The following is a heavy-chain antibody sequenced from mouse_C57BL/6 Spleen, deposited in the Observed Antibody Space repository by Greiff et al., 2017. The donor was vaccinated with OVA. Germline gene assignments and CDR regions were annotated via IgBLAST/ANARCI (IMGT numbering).Heavy chain of an antibody. D-gene: IGHD4-1*01. CDR2: IDPSDSYT. Sequence: QVQLKQPGAELVRPGTSVKLSCKASGYTFTSYWMHWVKQRPGQGLEWIGVIDPSDSYTNYNQKFKGKATLTVDTSSSTAYMQLSSLTSEDSAVYYCVWGYAMDYWGQGTSVTVSS. J-gene: IGHJ4*01. V-gene: IGHV1-59*01. CDR1: GYTFTSYW. CDR3: VWGYAMDY.